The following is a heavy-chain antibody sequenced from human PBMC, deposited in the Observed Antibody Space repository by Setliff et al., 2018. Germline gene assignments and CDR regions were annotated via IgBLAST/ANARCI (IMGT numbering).Heavy chain of an antibody. J-gene: IGHJ4*02. CDR1: GASIRNNYY. Sequence: SETLSLTCAVSGASIRNNYYWGWIRQPPGKGLEWIGSMYYGGGGSTYYNASLKSRVTISVDTSKNQFSLKLNSVTAADTAVYYCARAPRYFDPTGSYFDYWGQGTLVTVSS. CDR2: MYYGGGGST. V-gene: IGHV4-39*07. CDR3: ARAPRYFDPTGSYFDY. D-gene: IGHD3-9*01.